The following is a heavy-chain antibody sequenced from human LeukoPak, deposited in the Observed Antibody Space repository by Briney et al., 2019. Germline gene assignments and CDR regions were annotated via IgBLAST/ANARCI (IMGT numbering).Heavy chain of an antibody. CDR2: ISWDGGTT. D-gene: IGHD4-23*01. CDR3: ARGGYGGVFDY. V-gene: IGHV3-43D*04. CDR1: GFDFDDYM. J-gene: IGHJ4*02. Sequence: GGSLRLSCAASGFDFDDYMMHWVRQVPGKGLEWVSLISWDGGTTNYADSVKGRVTISRDNSKNSLYFLMNDLTAEDTAFYYCARGGYGGVFDYWGQGTLVTVSS.